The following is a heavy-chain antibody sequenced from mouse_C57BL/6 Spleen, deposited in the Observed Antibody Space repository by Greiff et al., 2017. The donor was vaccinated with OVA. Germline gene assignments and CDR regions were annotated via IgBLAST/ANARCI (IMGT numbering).Heavy chain of an antibody. J-gene: IGHJ2*01. Sequence: QVQLQQPGAELVMPGASVKLSCKASGYTFTSYWMHWVKQRPGQGLEWIGEIDPSDSYTNYNQKFKGKSTLTVDKSSSTAYMQLSSLTSEDSAVYYCARSFSTTVVGYYFDYWGQGTTLTVSS. CDR2: IDPSDSYT. V-gene: IGHV1-69*01. CDR1: GYTFTSYW. CDR3: ARSFSTTVVGYYFDY. D-gene: IGHD1-1*01.